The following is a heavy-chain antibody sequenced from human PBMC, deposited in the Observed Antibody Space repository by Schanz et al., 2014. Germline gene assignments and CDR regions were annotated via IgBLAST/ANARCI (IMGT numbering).Heavy chain of an antibody. CDR1: GFTLSSYA. J-gene: IGHJ6*02. V-gene: IGHV3-33*03. D-gene: IGHD2-15*01. Sequence: VQLLDSGGGVVQPGRSLRLSCAAYGFTLSSYAMHWVRQAPGKGLERGAVIWSDGSTKYYADSVKGRFTISRDNSKNTLYLQMNSLSADDTAVYYCAKGMGYCSGGACYDYYYYGLDVWGQGTTVTVSS. CDR3: AKGMGYCSGGACYDYYYYGLDV. CDR2: IWSDGSTK.